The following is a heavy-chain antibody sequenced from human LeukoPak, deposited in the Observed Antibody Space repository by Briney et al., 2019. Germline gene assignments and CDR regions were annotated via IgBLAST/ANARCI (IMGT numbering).Heavy chain of an antibody. CDR1: GDSVSSNSAT. CDR2: TYYRSKWFD. J-gene: IGHJ6*02. V-gene: IGHV6-1*01. Sequence: SQTLSLTCAISGDSVSSNSATWNWIRQSPSRGLEWLERTYYRSKWFDDYAASVKSRIIINLDTSKNHFSLQLNSVTPEDTAIYYCARARYCSGGSCYFGLDVWGQGTTVTVSS. D-gene: IGHD2-15*01. CDR3: ARARYCSGGSCYFGLDV.